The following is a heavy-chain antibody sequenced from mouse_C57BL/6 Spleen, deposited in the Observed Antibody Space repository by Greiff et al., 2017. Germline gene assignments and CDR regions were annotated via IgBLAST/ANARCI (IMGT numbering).Heavy chain of an antibody. CDR1: GFTFSNYW. V-gene: IGHV6-3*01. CDR2: IRLKSDNYAT. Sequence: EVQLVESGGGLVQPGGSMKLSCVASGFTFSNYWMNWVRQSPETGLEWVAQIRLKSDNYATHYAESVKGRFTISRDDSKSSVYLQMNNLRAEDTGIYYCTGLYSNYEYFDVWGTGTTVTVSS. J-gene: IGHJ1*03. D-gene: IGHD2-5*01. CDR3: TGLYSNYEYFDV.